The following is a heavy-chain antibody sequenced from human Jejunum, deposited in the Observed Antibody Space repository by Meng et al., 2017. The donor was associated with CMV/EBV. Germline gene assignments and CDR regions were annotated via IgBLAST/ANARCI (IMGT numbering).Heavy chain of an antibody. CDR3: AGVNSASTNWHDP. V-gene: IGHV4-39*07. CDR1: GGSISSTTYY. J-gene: IGHJ5*02. CDR2: IYYAGFT. D-gene: IGHD1-1*01. Sequence: GGSISSTTYYWGWLRQPPGKGLEWIGTIYYAGFTYYNPSLKSRVTISVDRSKNQFSLRLTSVTAADTAVYYCAGVNSASTNWHDPWGQGTLVTVSS.